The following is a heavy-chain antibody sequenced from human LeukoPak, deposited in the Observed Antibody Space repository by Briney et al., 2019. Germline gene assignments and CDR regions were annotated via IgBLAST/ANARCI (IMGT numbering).Heavy chain of an antibody. V-gene: IGHV3-48*03. CDR1: GFTFSSYE. Sequence: PGGSLRLSCAASGFTFSSYEMNWVRQAPGKGLEWVSYISGSGSTIYYADSVKGRFSMSRDNAKNSLFLQMNSLRVEDTAVYYCARDRLLYYDILTGYYWNWFDPWGQGTLVTVSS. J-gene: IGHJ5*02. CDR3: ARDRLLYYDILTGYYWNWFDP. D-gene: IGHD3-9*01. CDR2: ISGSGSTI.